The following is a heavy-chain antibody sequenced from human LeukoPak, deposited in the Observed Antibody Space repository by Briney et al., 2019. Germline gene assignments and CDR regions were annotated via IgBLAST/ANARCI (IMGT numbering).Heavy chain of an antibody. D-gene: IGHD4-23*01. J-gene: IGHJ3*02. V-gene: IGHV3-30*04. CDR1: GFTFSSYA. CDR3: ARDNYGGNSDDAFDI. CDR2: ISYDGSNK. Sequence: GGSLRLSCAASGFTFSSYAMHWVRQAPGKGLEWVAVISYDGSNKYYADSVKGRFTISRDNSKNTLYLQMNSLRAEDTAVHYCARDNYGGNSDDAFDIWGQGTMVTVSS.